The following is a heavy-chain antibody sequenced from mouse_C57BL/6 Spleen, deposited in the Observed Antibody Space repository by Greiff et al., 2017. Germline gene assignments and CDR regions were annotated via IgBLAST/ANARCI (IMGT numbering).Heavy chain of an antibody. J-gene: IGHJ4*01. V-gene: IGHV10-1*01. Sequence: GGGLVQPKGSLKLSCAASGFSFNTYAMNWVRQAPGKGLEWVARIRSKSNNYATYYADSVKDRFTISRDVSESMLYLQMNHLKTEDTAMYYCVRQTAQANVVDMGYWGQGTSVTVSS. D-gene: IGHD3-2*02. CDR3: VRQTAQANVVDMGY. CDR2: IRSKSNNYAT. CDR1: GFSFNTYA.